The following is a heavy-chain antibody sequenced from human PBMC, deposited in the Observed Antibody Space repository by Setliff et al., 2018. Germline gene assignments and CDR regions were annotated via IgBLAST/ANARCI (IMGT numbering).Heavy chain of an antibody. V-gene: IGHV1-69*06. D-gene: IGHD3-16*01. J-gene: IGHJ4*02. CDR1: GGTFSSYA. CDR3: ARLLPLVGPGGPFDY. CDR2: IIPIFGTA. Sequence: GASVKVSCKASGGTFSSYAISWVRQAPGQGLEWMGRIIPIFGTANYAQKFQGRVTITADKSTSTAYMELSILRSEDTAVYYCARLLPLVGPGGPFDYWGQGTLVTVSS.